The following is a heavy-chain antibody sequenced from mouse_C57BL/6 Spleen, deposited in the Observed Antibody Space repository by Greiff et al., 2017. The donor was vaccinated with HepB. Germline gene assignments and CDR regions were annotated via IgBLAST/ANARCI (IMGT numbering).Heavy chain of an antibody. CDR1: GYTFTSYW. CDR2: IHPNSGST. Sequence: VQLQHPGAELVKPGASVKLSCKASGYTFTSYWMHWVKQRPGQGLEWIGMIHPNSGSTNYNEKFKSKATLTVDKSSSTAYMQLSSLTSEDSAVYYCARSFYDYYFDYWGQGTTLTVSS. D-gene: IGHD2-3*01. V-gene: IGHV1-64*01. CDR3: ARSFYDYYFDY. J-gene: IGHJ2*01.